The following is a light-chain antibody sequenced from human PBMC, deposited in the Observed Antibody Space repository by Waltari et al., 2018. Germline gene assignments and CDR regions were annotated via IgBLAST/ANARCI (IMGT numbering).Light chain of an antibody. V-gene: IGKV1-17*01. J-gene: IGKJ1*01. CDR2: GTS. CDR3: IKYNSYPWT. CDR1: QGIRYD. Sequence: DIQMTQSTSSLSASVVDRVTITCRASQGIRYDLGWYQQKPGKAPKRLIYGTSSLQSGDTSRSRGCGSVTEFTVTISSLQPEDFANYNCIKYNSYPWTFGQGGKVEIK.